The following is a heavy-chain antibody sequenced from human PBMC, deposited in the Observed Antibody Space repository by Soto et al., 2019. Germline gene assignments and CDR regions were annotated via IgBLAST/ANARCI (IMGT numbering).Heavy chain of an antibody. J-gene: IGHJ4*02. CDR2: INASNGNT. CDR1: GYTFSSSA. CDR3: SRVDVNY. Sequence: HVQHVQSGAEEKKPGASVKVSCNDSGYTFSSSAIHWVRQAPGQGLEWMGWINASNGNTKYSQKFQGRVIITRYTSASTGYMVLDRLSSEDSGVYYCSRVDVNYWGQGTMVTVCS. D-gene: IGHD5-12*01. V-gene: IGHV1-3*05.